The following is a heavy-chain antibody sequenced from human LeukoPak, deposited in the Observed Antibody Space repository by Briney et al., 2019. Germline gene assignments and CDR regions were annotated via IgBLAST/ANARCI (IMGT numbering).Heavy chain of an antibody. J-gene: IGHJ4*02. CDR1: GGSISSGGYY. Sequence: SETLSLTCTVSGGSISSGGYYWSWIRQHPGKGLEWIGYIYYSGSTYYNPSLKSRVTISVDTSKNQFSLKLSSVTAADTAVYYCARVSTPLWSGILIDYWGQGTLVTVSS. V-gene: IGHV4-31*03. CDR3: ARVSTPLWSGILIDY. D-gene: IGHD3-3*01. CDR2: IYYSGST.